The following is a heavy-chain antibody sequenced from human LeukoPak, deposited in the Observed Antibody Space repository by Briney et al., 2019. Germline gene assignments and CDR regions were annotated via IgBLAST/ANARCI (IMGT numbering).Heavy chain of an antibody. Sequence: GGSLRLSCAASGFTFSSYGMHWVRQAPGKGREWVAFIRYDGSNKYYAGSVKGRFTISRDNAKNSLYLQMNSLRAEDTAVYYCARESFRVTTSCYDYWGQGTLVTVSS. J-gene: IGHJ4*02. D-gene: IGHD2-2*01. V-gene: IGHV3-30*02. CDR3: ARESFRVTTSCYDY. CDR2: IRYDGSNK. CDR1: GFTFSSYG.